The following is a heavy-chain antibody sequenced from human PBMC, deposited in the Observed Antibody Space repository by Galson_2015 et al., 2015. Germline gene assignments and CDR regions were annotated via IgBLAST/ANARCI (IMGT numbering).Heavy chain of an antibody. CDR3: ARDREPVGYFDD. J-gene: IGHJ4*02. CDR1: GGSISSYY. Sequence: ETLSLTCTVSGGSISSYYWNWFRQPPGRGLEWIGYIYYNGNTNYNPSLESRVTISLDTSENKISLRVSSVTAADTAVYYCARDREPVGYFDDWGQGTLVTVSS. V-gene: IGHV4-59*01. CDR2: IYYNGNT.